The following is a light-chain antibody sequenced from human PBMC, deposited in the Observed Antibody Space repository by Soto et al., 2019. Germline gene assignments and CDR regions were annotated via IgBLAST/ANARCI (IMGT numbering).Light chain of an antibody. J-gene: IGLJ1*01. CDR3: AAWHDRMNCYV. CDR2: SND. CDR1: SSNIGSNS. Sequence: QSVLTQPPSASGTPGQRVTISCSGSSSNIGSNSVNWYQQLPGTAPKLLIYSNDRRPSGVPDRFSGSKSGTSASLAICGLQSEDEADFYCAAWHDRMNCYVSGT. V-gene: IGLV1-44*01.